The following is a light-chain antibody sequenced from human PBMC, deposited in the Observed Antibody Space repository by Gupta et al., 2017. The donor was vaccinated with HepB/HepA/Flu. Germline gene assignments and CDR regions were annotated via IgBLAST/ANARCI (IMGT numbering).Light chain of an antibody. Sequence: DIQMTQPPSSLSASVGDRVTITCRASQSISSYLNWYQQKPGKDPKLLIYAASSLQSGVPSRFSGSGSGTDFTLTISSLQPEDFATYYCQQSYSTRLTFGGGTKVEIK. J-gene: IGKJ4*01. CDR2: AAS. CDR3: QQSYSTRLT. CDR1: QSISSY. V-gene: IGKV1-39*01.